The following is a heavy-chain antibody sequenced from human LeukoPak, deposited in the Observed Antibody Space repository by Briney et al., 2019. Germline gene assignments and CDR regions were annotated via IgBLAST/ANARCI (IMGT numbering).Heavy chain of an antibody. V-gene: IGHV3-30-3*01. Sequence: GGSLRLSCAASGFTFSSYAMHWVRQAPGKGLEWVAVISYDGSNKYYADSVKGRFTISRDNSKNTLYLQMNSLRAEDTAVYYCARGPPYDCWGQGTLVTVSS. D-gene: IGHD3-3*01. CDR1: GFTFSSYA. CDR2: ISYDGSNK. CDR3: ARGPPYDC. J-gene: IGHJ4*02.